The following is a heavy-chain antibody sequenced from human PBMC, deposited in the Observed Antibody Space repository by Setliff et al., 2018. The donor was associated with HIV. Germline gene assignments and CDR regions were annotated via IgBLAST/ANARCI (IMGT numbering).Heavy chain of an antibody. V-gene: IGHV4-39*01. J-gene: IGHJ4*02. CDR1: GSISSTSYY. D-gene: IGHD5-12*01. CDR2: ISSSGNT. Sequence: GSISSTSYYWGWIRQPPRTGLEWIGSISSSGNTYYNPSLKSRVTTSVDTPKNQFSLKLSSVTAADTAVYYCASYRKAERWLQLGGNFDYWGQGTLVTVSS. CDR3: ASYRKAERWLQLGGNFDY.